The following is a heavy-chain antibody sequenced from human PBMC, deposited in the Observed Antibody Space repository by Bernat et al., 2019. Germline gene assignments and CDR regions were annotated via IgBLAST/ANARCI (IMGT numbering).Heavy chain of an antibody. D-gene: IGHD3-10*01. J-gene: IGHJ6*02. V-gene: IGHV4-39*01. CDR3: ARHSGSGRHYYYYGMDV. CDR2: IYYSGST. Sequence: QVQLQESGPGLVKPSQTLSLTCTVSGGSISSSSYYWGWIRQPPGKGLEWIGSIYYSGSTYYNPSLKSRVTISVDTSKNQFSLKLSSVTAADTAVYYCARHSGSGRHYYYYGMDVWGQGTTVTVSS. CDR1: GGSISSSSYY.